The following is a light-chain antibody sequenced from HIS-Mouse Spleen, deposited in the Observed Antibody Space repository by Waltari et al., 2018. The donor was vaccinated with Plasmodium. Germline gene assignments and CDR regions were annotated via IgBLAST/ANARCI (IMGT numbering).Light chain of an antibody. CDR3: QAWDSSTVV. CDR1: NLGDKY. CDR2: QDS. Sequence: SYELTQPPSVSVSPGQTASITCSGDNLGDKYACWYQQKPGQYPVLVIYQDSKRPSGIPGRFSASNSGNTATLTISGTQAMDEADYYCQAWDSSTVVFGGGTKLTVL. J-gene: IGLJ2*01. V-gene: IGLV3-1*01.